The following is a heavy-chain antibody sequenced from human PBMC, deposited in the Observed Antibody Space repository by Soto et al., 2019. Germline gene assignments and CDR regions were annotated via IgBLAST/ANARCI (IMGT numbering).Heavy chain of an antibody. Sequence: SETLSLTCTVSGGSISSYYWSWIRQPPGKGLEWIGYIYYSGSTNYNPSLKSRVTIPVDTSKNQFSLKLSSVTAADTAVYYCARESAGTFCFEYWGKGTLVTGSA. CDR1: GGSISSYY. CDR2: IYYSGST. J-gene: IGHJ4*02. V-gene: IGHV4-59*01. CDR3: ARESAGTFCFEY. D-gene: IGHD1-1*01.